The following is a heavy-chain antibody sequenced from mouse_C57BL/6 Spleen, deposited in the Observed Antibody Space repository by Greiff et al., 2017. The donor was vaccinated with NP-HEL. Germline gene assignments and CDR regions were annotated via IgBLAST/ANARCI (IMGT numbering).Heavy chain of an antibody. Sequence: EVKKGESGGGLVKSGGSLKLSWVVAGFTFSDYGMHWVRQAPEKGLEWVAYISSGRSTIYYADTVKGRFTISRDNAKNTLFLHIPRLRSEDTAMYSCARRDYHRHPDYWGQGTSVTISS. V-gene: IGHV5-17*01. CDR1: GFTFSDYG. CDR3: ARRDYHRHPDY. J-gene: IGHJ4*01. CDR2: ISSGRSTI. D-gene: IGHD2-4*01.